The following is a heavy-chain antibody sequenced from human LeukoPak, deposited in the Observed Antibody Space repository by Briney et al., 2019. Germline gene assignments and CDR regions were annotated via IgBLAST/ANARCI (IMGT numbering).Heavy chain of an antibody. J-gene: IGHJ6*03. D-gene: IGHD3-10*01. V-gene: IGHV1-69*06. CDR2: IIPIFGTP. CDR1: GGTFSSYA. Sequence: ASVKVSCKASGGTFSSYAISWVRQAPGQGLEWMGGIIPIFGTPNYAQKFQGRVTITADKSTSTAYMELSSLRSEDTAVYYCARAGLSSFYYYMDVWGKGTTVTVSS. CDR3: ARAGLSSFYYYMDV.